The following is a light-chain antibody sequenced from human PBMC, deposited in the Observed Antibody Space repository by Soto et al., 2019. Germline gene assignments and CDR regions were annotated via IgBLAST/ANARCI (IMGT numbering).Light chain of an antibody. CDR3: QQYGTYLWT. Sequence: DIQMTQSPSTLSASVGDRVTSTCRASQSISSWLAWFQQKPGKAPKLLMYDASSLESGVPSRFSGSGSGTEFTLTISSLQPDDFATYYCQQYGTYLWTFGQGTTVDIK. J-gene: IGKJ1*01. CDR1: QSISSW. CDR2: DAS. V-gene: IGKV1-5*01.